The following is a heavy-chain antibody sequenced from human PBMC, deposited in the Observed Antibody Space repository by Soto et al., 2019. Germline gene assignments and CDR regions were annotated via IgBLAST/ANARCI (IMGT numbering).Heavy chain of an antibody. CDR1: GYTFTGYY. V-gene: IGHV1-2*04. Sequence: QMQLVQSGAEVKKPGASVKVSCKASGYTFTGYYMHWVRQAPGQGLEWMGWINPNSGGTNYAQKFQSWVTMTRDTSISTAYMELSRLRSDDTAVYYCARGGALGYCSGGSCYPYYYMDVWGKGTTVTVSS. CDR2: INPNSGGT. D-gene: IGHD2-15*01. CDR3: ARGGALGYCSGGSCYPYYYMDV. J-gene: IGHJ6*03.